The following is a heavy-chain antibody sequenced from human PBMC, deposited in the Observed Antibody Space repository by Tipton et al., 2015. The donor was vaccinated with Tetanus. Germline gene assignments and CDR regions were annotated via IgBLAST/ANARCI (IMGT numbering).Heavy chain of an antibody. V-gene: IGHV4-39*07. J-gene: IGHJ2*01. CDR2: IYYSGST. CDR3: ARGGLCVGPACAGISPLLDV. CDR1: GGSISSGTYY. Sequence: TLSLTCTVSGGSISSGTYYWDWIRQPPGKGLEWIGNIYYSGSTLQNPSLKSRVTISLDTSKNQFSLKLSSVTAADTAVYYCARGGLCVGPACAGISPLLDVWGRGTLVTVSS. D-gene: IGHD2-15*01.